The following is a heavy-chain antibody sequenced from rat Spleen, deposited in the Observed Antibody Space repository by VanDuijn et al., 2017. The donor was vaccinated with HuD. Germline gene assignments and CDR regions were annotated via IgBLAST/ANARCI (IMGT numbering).Heavy chain of an antibody. CDR1: GFSLTSNG. CDR2: MWSGGST. J-gene: IGHJ2*01. Sequence: QVQVKESGPGLVQPSQTLSLTCTVSGFSLTSNGVSWVRQTPEKGLEWMGVMWSGGSTDYNSALKSRLSISRDTSKNQVFLKMNSLQSEDTTTYYCARDLDGYFDYWGQGVMVTVSS. V-gene: IGHV2-4*01. CDR3: ARDLDGYFDY. D-gene: IGHD1-12*03.